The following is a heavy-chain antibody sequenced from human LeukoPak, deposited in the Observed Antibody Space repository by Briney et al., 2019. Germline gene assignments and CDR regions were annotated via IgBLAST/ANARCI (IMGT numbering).Heavy chain of an antibody. CDR2: IIPIFGTA. CDR3: ARDRGPAHSGWHGPPSNWFDP. CDR1: GGTFSSYA. V-gene: IGHV1-69*06. J-gene: IGHJ5*02. D-gene: IGHD6-19*01. Sequence: SVKVSCKASGGTFSSYAISWVRQAPGQGLEWMGGIIPIFGTANYAQKFQGRVTITADKSTSTAYMELSSLRSEDTAVYYCARDRGPAHSGWHGPPSNWFDPWGQGTLVTVSS.